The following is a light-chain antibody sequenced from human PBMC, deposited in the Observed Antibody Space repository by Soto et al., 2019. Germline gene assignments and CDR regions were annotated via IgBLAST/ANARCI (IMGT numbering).Light chain of an antibody. CDR2: GAS. V-gene: IGKV3-20*01. Sequence: EIEMTQSPSTLSLSAGERASISCRASQSVDTTFFAWYQKKPGQAPRLLIYGASKRATGLPDRFSGSGSGTDFTLIISRLEPEDFAAYYCQQYMSSVTFGQGTKVEIK. J-gene: IGKJ1*01. CDR1: QSVDTTF. CDR3: QQYMSSVT.